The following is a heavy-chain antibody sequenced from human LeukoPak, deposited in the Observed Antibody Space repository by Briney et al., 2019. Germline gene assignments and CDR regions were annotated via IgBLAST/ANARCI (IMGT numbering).Heavy chain of an antibody. CDR2: IWYDGSNK. J-gene: IGHJ4*02. D-gene: IGHD6-19*01. Sequence: PGGSLRLSCAASGFTFSSYGMHWVRQAPGKGLEWVAVIWYDGSNKYYADSVKGRFTISRDNSKNTLYLQMNSLRAEDTAVYYCAKGWYSSGWYLDYWGQGTLVTVSS. CDR1: GFTFSSYG. CDR3: AKGWYSSGWYLDY. V-gene: IGHV3-33*06.